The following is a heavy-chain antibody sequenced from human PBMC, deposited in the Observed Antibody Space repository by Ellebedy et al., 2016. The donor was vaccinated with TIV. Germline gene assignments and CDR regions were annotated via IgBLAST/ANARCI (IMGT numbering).Heavy chain of an antibody. CDR3: TCLQLGIADYFDY. J-gene: IGHJ4*02. CDR1: GYTFTKYY. D-gene: IGHD6-13*01. V-gene: IGHV1-46*01. Sequence: ASVKVSCKASGYTFTKYYMHWVRQAPGQGLEWMGMINPSVGSTSYAQKFQGRVTMTRDTSTSTVYMELSSLRSEDTAVDYCTCLQLGIADYFDYWGQGALVTVYS. CDR2: INPSVGST.